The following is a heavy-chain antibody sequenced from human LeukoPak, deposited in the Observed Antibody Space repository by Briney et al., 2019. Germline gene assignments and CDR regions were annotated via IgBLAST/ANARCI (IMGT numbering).Heavy chain of an antibody. CDR1: GGTFSSYA. Sequence: SVKVSCKASGGTFSSYAISWVRQAPGQGLEWMGRIIPIFGTANYAQKFQGRVRITTDESTSTAYMELSSLRSEDTAVYYCARDLLGLGLAAAGTENWFDPWGQGTLVTVSS. CDR2: IIPIFGTA. D-gene: IGHD6-13*01. J-gene: IGHJ5*02. V-gene: IGHV1-69*05. CDR3: ARDLLGLGLAAAGTENWFDP.